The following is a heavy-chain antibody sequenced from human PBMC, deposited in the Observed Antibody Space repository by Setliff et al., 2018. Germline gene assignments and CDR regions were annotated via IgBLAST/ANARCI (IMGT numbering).Heavy chain of an antibody. CDR1: GYTFTSYA. CDR3: ARRPYDSSGYFNY. V-gene: IGHV1-3*01. D-gene: IGHD3-22*01. J-gene: IGHJ4*02. CDR2: INAGNGNT. Sequence: ASVKVSCKASGYTFTSYAMNWVRQAPGQGLEWMGWINAGNGNTKYSQKFQGRVTITRDTSASTAYMELSSLTSEDTAVYYCARRPYDSSGYFNYWGQGTLVTVSS.